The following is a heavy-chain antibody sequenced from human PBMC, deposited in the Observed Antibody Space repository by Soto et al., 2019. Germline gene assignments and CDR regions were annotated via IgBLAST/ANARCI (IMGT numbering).Heavy chain of an antibody. Sequence: QVQLVQSGAEVKKPGASVKVSCKASGYTFTNYDINWVRQATGQGLEWMGWMNPKSGNTGYAQQFQGRVTMTRSTSISTAYMELSSLRSEDTAIYYCVRVYSEIDYWGQGTLVTVSS. CDR2: MNPKSGNT. CDR1: GYTFTNYD. D-gene: IGHD4-4*01. J-gene: IGHJ4*02. V-gene: IGHV1-8*01. CDR3: VRVYSEIDY.